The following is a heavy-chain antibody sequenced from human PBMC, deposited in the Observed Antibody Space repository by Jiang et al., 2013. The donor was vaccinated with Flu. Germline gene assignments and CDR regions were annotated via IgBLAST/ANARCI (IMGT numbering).Heavy chain of an antibody. V-gene: IGHV4-30-2*01. CDR1: GGSISNDDYS. Sequence: GPGLVKPSQTLSLTCSVSGGSISNDDYSWSWIRQPPGKGLEWIGYIYHSGTSFYNPSLRSRVTMSVDKSKNQFSLKLKSVTAADTAVYFCAREMVATSHFDYWGQGTLVTVSS. J-gene: IGHJ4*02. CDR2: IYHSGTS. D-gene: IGHD4-23*01. CDR3: AREMVATSHFDY.